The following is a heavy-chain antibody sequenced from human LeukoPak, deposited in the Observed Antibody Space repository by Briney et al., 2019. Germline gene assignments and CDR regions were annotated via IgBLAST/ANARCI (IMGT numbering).Heavy chain of an antibody. V-gene: IGHV4-34*01. D-gene: IGHD3-3*01. CDR3: ARESNLEWLLSLNWFDP. J-gene: IGHJ5*02. CDR2: INHSGST. CDR1: GGSFSGYY. Sequence: SETLSLTCAVYGGSFSGYYWSWIRQPPGKGLEWIGEINHSGSTNYNPSLKSRVTISVDTSKNQFSLKLSSVTAADTAVYYCARESNLEWLLSLNWFDPWGQGALVTVSS.